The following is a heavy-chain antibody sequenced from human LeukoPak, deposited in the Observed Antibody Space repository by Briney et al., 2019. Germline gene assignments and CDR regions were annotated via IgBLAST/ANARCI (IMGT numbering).Heavy chain of an antibody. Sequence: IPSETLSLTCTVSGGSISSSSYYWGWIRQPPGKGLEWIGSIYYSGSTYYNPSLKSRVTISVDTSKNQFSLKLSSVTAADTAVYYCARRKSSYYYGSGSYYWFDPWGQGTLVTVSS. CDR2: IYYSGST. CDR1: GGSISSSSYY. CDR3: ARRKSSYYYGSGSYYWFDP. J-gene: IGHJ5*02. V-gene: IGHV4-39*01. D-gene: IGHD3-10*01.